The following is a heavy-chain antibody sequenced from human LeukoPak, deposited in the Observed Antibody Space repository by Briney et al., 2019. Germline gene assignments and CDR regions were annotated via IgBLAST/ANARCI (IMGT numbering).Heavy chain of an antibody. J-gene: IGHJ4*02. D-gene: IGHD1-7*01. CDR3: ARWSPHGNYRYFDY. Sequence: GGSLRLSCAASGFTISTDYMSWVRQAPGKGLEWVSVIYIGGSTYYTDSVKGRFTISRDNSKNTLYLQMSSLRADDTAVYYCARWSPHGNYRYFDYWGQGTLVTVSS. CDR2: IYIGGST. CDR1: GFTISTDY. V-gene: IGHV3-66*01.